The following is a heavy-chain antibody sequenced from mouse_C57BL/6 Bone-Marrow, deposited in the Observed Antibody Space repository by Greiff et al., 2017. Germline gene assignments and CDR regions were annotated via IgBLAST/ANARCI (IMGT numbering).Heavy chain of an antibody. CDR2: IDPEDGDT. V-gene: IGHV14-1*01. CDR3: TVYYYGSSPYDFDY. J-gene: IGHJ2*01. D-gene: IGHD1-1*01. Sequence: VQLKESGAELVRPGASVKLSCTASGFNITDYYMHWVKQRPEQGLEWIGRIDPEDGDTEYAPKFQGKATMTADTSSNPAYLHLSILTSEDTAVYYCTVYYYGSSPYDFDYWGQGTTLTVSS. CDR1: GFNITDYY.